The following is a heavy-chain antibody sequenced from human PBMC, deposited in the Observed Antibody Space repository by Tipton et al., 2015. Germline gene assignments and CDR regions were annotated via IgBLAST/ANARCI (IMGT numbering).Heavy chain of an antibody. D-gene: IGHD4-23*01. CDR1: GVSISLYY. V-gene: IGHV4-59*01. CDR2: IYYSGST. CDR3: ARARGRHGGLFDS. J-gene: IGHJ4*02. Sequence: TLSLTCTVSGVSISLYYWSWIRQPPGKGLEWIGYIYYSGSTTYNPSLKTRVTMSVDTAKTQFSLKMSSVTASDTAVYYCARARGRHGGLFDSWGQGILVTVSS.